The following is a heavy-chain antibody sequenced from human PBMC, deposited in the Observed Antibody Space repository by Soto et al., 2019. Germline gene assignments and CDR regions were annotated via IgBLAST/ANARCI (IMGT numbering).Heavy chain of an antibody. Sequence: ASVKVSCKASGYTFTNYYMHWLRQAPGQGLERMGWMNPRSGGSKYAQAFQDRVTMTRDASISTAYMELSRLRSDDTAVYYCARDYYYDTTGTVAFDIWGQGTMVTVSS. CDR2: MNPRSGGS. D-gene: IGHD3-22*01. CDR3: ARDYYYDTTGTVAFDI. CDR1: GYTFTNYY. V-gene: IGHV1-2*02. J-gene: IGHJ3*02.